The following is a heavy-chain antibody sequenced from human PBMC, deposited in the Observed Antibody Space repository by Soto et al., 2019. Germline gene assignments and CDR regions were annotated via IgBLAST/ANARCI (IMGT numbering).Heavy chain of an antibody. J-gene: IGHJ6*02. V-gene: IGHV1-2*04. CDR1: GYTFTGYY. CDR2: INPNSGGT. CDR3: ARGQSVIGYCSSTSCYYYGMDV. D-gene: IGHD2-2*01. Sequence: QVQLVQSGVEVKKPGASVKVSCKASGYTFTGYYMHWVRQAPGQGLEWMGWINPNSGGTNYAQKFQGWVTMTRDTSISTAYMELSRLRSDDTAVYYCARGQSVIGYCSSTSCYYYGMDVWGQGTTVTVSS.